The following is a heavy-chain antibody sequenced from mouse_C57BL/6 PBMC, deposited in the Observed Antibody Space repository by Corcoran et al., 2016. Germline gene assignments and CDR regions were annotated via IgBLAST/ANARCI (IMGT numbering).Heavy chain of an antibody. CDR3: ARDGYYFDY. CDR2: IYPGSGNT. D-gene: IGHD2-3*01. J-gene: IGHJ2*02. V-gene: IGHV1-76*01. CDR1: GYTFTDYY. Sequence: QVQLKQSGAELVRPGASVKLSCKASGYTFTDYYINWVKQRPGQGLEWIARIYPGSGNTYYNEKFKGKATLTAEKSSSTAYMQLSSLTSEDSAVYFCARDGYYFDYWVQGTSLTVSS.